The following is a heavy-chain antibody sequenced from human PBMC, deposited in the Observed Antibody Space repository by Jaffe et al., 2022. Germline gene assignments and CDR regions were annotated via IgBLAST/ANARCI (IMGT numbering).Heavy chain of an antibody. CDR1: GGSFSGYY. CDR3: ARAPSRGYSYGPTSSPKHTFDY. Sequence: QVQLQQWGAGLLKPSETLSLTCAVYGGSFSGYYWSWIRQPPGKGLEWIGEINHSGSTNYNPSLKSRVTISVDTSKNQFSLKLSSVTAADTAVYYCARAPSRGYSYGPTSSPKHTFDYWGQGTLVTVSS. J-gene: IGHJ4*02. D-gene: IGHD5-18*01. V-gene: IGHV4-34*01. CDR2: INHSGST.